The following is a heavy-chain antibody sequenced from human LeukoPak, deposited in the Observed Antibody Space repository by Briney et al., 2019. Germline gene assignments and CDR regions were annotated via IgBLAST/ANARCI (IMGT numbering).Heavy chain of an antibody. Sequence: SETLSLTCTVSGGSISGTYYWSWLRQPPGKGLEWIGYIYYTGTTDSNPSLKSRVTISLDTSKNQFSLNLSSVTAADTAVYYCARRWVYDKRAFDAWGQGTMVTVSS. CDR2: IYYTGTT. D-gene: IGHD3-16*01. J-gene: IGHJ3*01. CDR3: ARRWVYDKRAFDA. V-gene: IGHV4-59*08. CDR1: GGSISGTYY.